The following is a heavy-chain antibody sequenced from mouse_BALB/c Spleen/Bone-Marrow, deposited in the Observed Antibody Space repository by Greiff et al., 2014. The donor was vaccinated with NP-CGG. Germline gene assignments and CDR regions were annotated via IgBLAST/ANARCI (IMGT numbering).Heavy chain of an antibody. CDR3: GGYGNAY. CDR1: GYSFTDYF. V-gene: IGHV1-37*01. J-gene: IGHJ3*01. D-gene: IGHD2-1*01. CDR2: INPYNGDT. Sequence: EVQLQQSGPELVKPGASVKISCKASGYSFTDYFMNWVKQSHGKSLEWIGRINPYNGDTFYNQKFKGKATLTVDKSSSTAHMELLSLTSEDSAVYYCGGYGNAYWGQGTLVTVSA.